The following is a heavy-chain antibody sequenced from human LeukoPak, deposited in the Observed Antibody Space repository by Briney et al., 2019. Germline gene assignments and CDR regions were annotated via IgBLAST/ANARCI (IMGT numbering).Heavy chain of an antibody. J-gene: IGHJ3*02. CDR1: GYSFTSYW. D-gene: IGHD2-2*01. CDR2: IYPGDSDT. V-gene: IGHV5-51*01. Sequence: GESLKISCKGSGYSFTSYWIGWVRQMPGKGLEWMGIIYPGDSDTRYSPSFQGQVTISADKSISTAYLQWSSLKASDTAMYYCATATYQLLKGGAFDIWGQGTMVTVSS. CDR3: ATATYQLLKGGAFDI.